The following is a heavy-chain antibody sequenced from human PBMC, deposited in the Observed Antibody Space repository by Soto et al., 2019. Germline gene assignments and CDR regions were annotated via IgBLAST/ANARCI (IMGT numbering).Heavy chain of an antibody. D-gene: IGHD6-13*01. Sequence: ASVKVSCKTSGYTFTSYGISWVRQAPGQGLEWMGWISTYNGHTNYAQNLQGRVTMTTDTSTSTAYMELRSLRSDDAAVFYCARHSNIAAAVGWFXPWGQGTLVTVSS. CDR3: ARHSNIAAAVGWFXP. CDR1: GYTFTSYG. CDR2: ISTYNGHT. V-gene: IGHV1-18*01. J-gene: IGHJ5*02.